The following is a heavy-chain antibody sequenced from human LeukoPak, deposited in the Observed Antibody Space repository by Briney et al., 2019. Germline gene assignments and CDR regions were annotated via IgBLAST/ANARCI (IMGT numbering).Heavy chain of an antibody. CDR2: ISYDVGNQ. V-gene: IGHV3-30*18. Sequence: VRSLRLSCAASRFTSSVYGMHSGRQAPGKGVWWVSFISYDVGNQYYADSVKGRFTISRDNSKNTLFLQVNRLRAEDTAVYYCAKEAPLGYCTGGSCYSGSYFDYWGQGTLVTVSS. CDR1: RFTSSVYG. CDR3: AKEAPLGYCTGGSCYSGSYFDY. J-gene: IGHJ4*02. D-gene: IGHD2-15*01.